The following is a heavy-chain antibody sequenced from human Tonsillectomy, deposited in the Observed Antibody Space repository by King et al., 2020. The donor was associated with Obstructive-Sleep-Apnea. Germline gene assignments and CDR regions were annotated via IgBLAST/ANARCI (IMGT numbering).Heavy chain of an antibody. CDR2: ISYDGSNK. V-gene: IGHV3-30-3*01. CDR1: GFTFSSYA. J-gene: IGHJ6*02. CDR3: ARDATTVTPYYYYGMDV. D-gene: IGHD4-17*01. Sequence: HVQLVESGGGVVQPGRSLRLSCAASGFTFSSYAMHWVRQAPGKGLEWVAVISYDGSNKYYADSVKGRFTISRDNSKNTLYLQMNSLRAEDTAVYYCARDATTVTPYYYYGMDVWGQGTTVTVSS.